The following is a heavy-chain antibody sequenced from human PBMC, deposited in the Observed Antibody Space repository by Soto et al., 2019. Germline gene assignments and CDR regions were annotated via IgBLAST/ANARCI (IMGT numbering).Heavy chain of an antibody. Sequence: PGGSLRLSCAASGFTFSSYGMHWVRQAPGKGLEWVAVISYDGSNKYYADSVKGRFTISRDNSKNTLYLQMNSLRAEDTAVYYCAKDGYGDYGYYYYGMDVWGQGTTVTVSS. CDR3: AKDGYGDYGYYYYGMDV. J-gene: IGHJ6*02. CDR2: ISYDGSNK. V-gene: IGHV3-30*18. D-gene: IGHD4-17*01. CDR1: GFTFSSYG.